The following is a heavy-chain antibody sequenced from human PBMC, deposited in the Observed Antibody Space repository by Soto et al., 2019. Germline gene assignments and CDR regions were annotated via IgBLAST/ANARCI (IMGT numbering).Heavy chain of an antibody. V-gene: IGHV1-46*01. CDR3: ARERLGVAVAGYRAFDI. D-gene: IGHD6-19*01. Sequence: ASVKVSCKASGYTFTSYYMHWVRQAPGQGLEWMGIINPNRGSTSYAQKFQGRVTMTRDTSTSTVYMELSSLRSEDTAVYYCARERLGVAVAGYRAFDIWRQGTTVTVSS. CDR1: GYTFTSYY. J-gene: IGHJ3*02. CDR2: INPNRGST.